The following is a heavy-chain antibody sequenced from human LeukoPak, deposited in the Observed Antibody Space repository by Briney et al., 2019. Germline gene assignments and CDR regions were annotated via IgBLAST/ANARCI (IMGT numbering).Heavy chain of an antibody. CDR3: ASLGNYDILTGYSYYFDY. D-gene: IGHD3-9*01. V-gene: IGHV4-59*01. CDR1: GGSISSYY. CDR2: IYYSGST. Sequence: PSETLSLTCTVSGGSISSYYWSWIRHPPGKGLEWIGYIYYSGSTNYNPSLKSRVTISVDTSKDQFSLKLSSVTAADTAVYYCASLGNYDILTGYSYYFDYWGQGTLVTVSS. J-gene: IGHJ4*02.